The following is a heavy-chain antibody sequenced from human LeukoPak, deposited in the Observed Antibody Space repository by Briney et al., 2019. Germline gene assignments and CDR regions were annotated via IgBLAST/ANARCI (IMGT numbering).Heavy chain of an antibody. D-gene: IGHD3-22*01. CDR1: GFTFDDYA. Sequence: GGSLRLSCAASGFTFDDYAMHWVRQAPGKGLEWVSGISWNSGSIGYADSVKGRFTISRDNAKNSLYLQMNSLRPEDMALYYCASYYDSSGYSGYYYMDVWGKGTTVTISS. CDR2: ISWNSGSI. J-gene: IGHJ6*03. V-gene: IGHV3-9*03. CDR3: ASYYDSSGYSGYYYMDV.